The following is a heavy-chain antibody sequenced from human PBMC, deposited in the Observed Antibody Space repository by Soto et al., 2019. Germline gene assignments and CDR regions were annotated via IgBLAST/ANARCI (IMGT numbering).Heavy chain of an antibody. CDR1: GFTFSTNW. J-gene: IGHJ3*02. CDR3: VRGPDSLEGVAFDI. D-gene: IGHD3-10*01. Sequence: GGSLRLSCADSGFTFSTNWMNWVRQAPGKGLEWVANINQDGRKKYYVDSVKGRFTISRDNAKNSLYLQMNSLRVEDTAVYYCVRGPDSLEGVAFDIWGQGTMVTVS. V-gene: IGHV3-7*04. CDR2: INQDGRKK.